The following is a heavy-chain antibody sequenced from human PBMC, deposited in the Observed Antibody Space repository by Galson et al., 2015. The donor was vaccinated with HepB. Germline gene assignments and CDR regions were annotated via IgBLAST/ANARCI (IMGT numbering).Heavy chain of an antibody. D-gene: IGHD1-26*01. CDR2: ISYDGSNK. CDR3: AKGVPGSYGDAFDI. V-gene: IGHV3-30*18. Sequence: SLRLSCAASGFTFSSYGMHWVRQAPGKGLEWVAVISYDGSNKYYADSVKGRFTISRDNSKNTLYLQMNSLRAEDTAVYYCAKGVPGSYGDAFDIWGQGTMVTVSS. J-gene: IGHJ3*02. CDR1: GFTFSSYG.